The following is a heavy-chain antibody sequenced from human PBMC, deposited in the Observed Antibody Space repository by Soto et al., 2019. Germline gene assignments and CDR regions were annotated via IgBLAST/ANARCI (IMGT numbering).Heavy chain of an antibody. V-gene: IGHV3-15*01. CDR1: GFTFSNAW. Sequence: PGGSLRLSCAASGFTFSNAWMSWVRQAPGKGLEWVGRIKSKTDGGTTDYAAPVKGRFTISRDDSKNTLYLQMNSLKTEDTAVYYCTTDERDCSGGSCPLLVYYYYCYMDVWCKGTSVTVFS. CDR3: TTDERDCSGGSCPLLVYYYYCYMDV. CDR2: IKSKTDGGTT. J-gene: IGHJ6*03. D-gene: IGHD2-15*01.